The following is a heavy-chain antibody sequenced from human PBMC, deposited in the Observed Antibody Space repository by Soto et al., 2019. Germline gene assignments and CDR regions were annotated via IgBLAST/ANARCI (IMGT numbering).Heavy chain of an antibody. CDR1: GFTFTNAW. D-gene: IGHD3-10*01. V-gene: IGHV3-15*01. CDR3: TTGHPIYYVAAHLDC. CDR2: IKSKTDGGTT. J-gene: IGHJ4*02. Sequence: EVQLVESGGGLVKPGGSLRLSCEASGFTFTNAWMSWVRQAPGKGLEWVGRIKSKTDGGTTDYAAPVKGRFAISRDDSKNTLYLPMNSLKTADTAVYYCTTGHPIYYVAAHLDCWGQGTLVTVSS.